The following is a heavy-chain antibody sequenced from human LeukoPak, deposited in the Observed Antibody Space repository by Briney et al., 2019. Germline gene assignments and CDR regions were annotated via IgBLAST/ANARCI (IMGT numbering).Heavy chain of an antibody. CDR2: IYSGGST. J-gene: IGHJ3*02. CDR3: ARRRYCSGGSCYGYDAFDI. V-gene: IGHV3-53*04. Sequence: PGGSLRLSCAASGFTVSSNYMSWVRQAPGKGLEWVSVIYSGGSTYYADSVKGRFTISRHNSKNTLYLQMNSLRAEDTAVYYCARRRYCSGGSCYGYDAFDIWGQGTMVTVSS. CDR1: GFTVSSNY. D-gene: IGHD2-15*01.